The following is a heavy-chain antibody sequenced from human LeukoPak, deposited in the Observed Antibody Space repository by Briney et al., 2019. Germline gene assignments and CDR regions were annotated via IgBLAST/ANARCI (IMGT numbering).Heavy chain of an antibody. V-gene: IGHV1-69*01. CDR1: GGTFSSYA. CDR2: IIPIFGTA. J-gene: IGHJ4*02. Sequence: ASVKVSCKASGGTFSSYAISWVRQAPGQGLEWMGGIIPIFGTANYAQKFQGRVTITADESTSTAYMELSSLRSEDTALYYCSYGSGSYYLDYWGQGTLVTVSS. CDR3: SYGSGSYYLDY. D-gene: IGHD3-10*01.